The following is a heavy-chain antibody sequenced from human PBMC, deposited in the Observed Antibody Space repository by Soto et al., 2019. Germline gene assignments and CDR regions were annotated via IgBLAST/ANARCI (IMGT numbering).Heavy chain of an antibody. D-gene: IGHD2-2*01. CDR3: ARAIVLVPAAPNWFDP. Sequence: SETLSLTCAVSGGSISSGGYSWSWIRQPPAKGLEWIGYIYHTGTTYNNPSLKSRVTMSVDTSKNQFSLKLTTVTAADTAVYFCARAIVLVPAAPNWFDPWGQGTLVTVSS. J-gene: IGHJ5*02. CDR1: GGSISSGGYS. CDR2: IYHTGTT. V-gene: IGHV4-30-2*01.